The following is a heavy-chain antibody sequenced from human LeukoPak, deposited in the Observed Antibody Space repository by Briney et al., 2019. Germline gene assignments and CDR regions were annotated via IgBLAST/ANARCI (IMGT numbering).Heavy chain of an antibody. D-gene: IGHD3-9*01. Sequence: GGSLRLSCAASGFTFSSYDMHWVRQATGKGLEWVSAIGTAGDTYYPGSVKGRFTISRENAKNSLYLQMNSLRAGDTAVYYCARGGYDILTGYPQLDYWGQGTLVTVSS. CDR1: GFTFSSYD. CDR3: ARGGYDILTGYPQLDY. CDR2: IGTAGDT. V-gene: IGHV3-13*01. J-gene: IGHJ4*02.